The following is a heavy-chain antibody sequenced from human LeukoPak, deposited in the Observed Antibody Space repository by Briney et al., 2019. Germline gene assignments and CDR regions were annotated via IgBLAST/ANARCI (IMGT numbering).Heavy chain of an antibody. CDR1: GFTFSSYA. D-gene: IGHD3-9*01. CDR3: AKFSYDILTGTFDY. CDR2: ISGSGSST. V-gene: IGHV3-23*01. J-gene: IGHJ4*02. Sequence: GGSLRLSCAASGFTFSSYAMSWVRQAPGKGLEWVSAISGSGSSTYYADSVKGRFTISRDNSKNTLYLQMNSLRAEDTAVYYCAKFSYDILTGTFDYWGQGTLVTVSS.